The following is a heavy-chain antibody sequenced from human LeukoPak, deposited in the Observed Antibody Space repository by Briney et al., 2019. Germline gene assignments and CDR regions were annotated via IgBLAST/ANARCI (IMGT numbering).Heavy chain of an antibody. CDR2: IYYSGST. CDR3: ARYYDSSGDFDY. D-gene: IGHD3-22*01. J-gene: IGHJ4*02. Sequence: PSGTLSLTCAVSGGSISSSSYYWGWIRQPPGKGLEWIGSIYYSGSTYYNPSLKSRVTISVDTSKNQFSLKLSSVTAADTAVYYCARYYDSSGDFDYWGQGTLVTVSS. V-gene: IGHV4-39*07. CDR1: GGSISSSSYY.